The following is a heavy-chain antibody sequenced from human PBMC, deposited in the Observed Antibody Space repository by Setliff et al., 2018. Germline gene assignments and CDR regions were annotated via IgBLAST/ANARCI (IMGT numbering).Heavy chain of an antibody. CDR2: IKSKAYGGTT. V-gene: IGHV3-49*04. Sequence: PGGSLRLSCAASGFTFSNYAMGWVRQAPGKGLEWVGFIKSKAYGGTTEFAASVKGRFTISRDDSKSIAYLHMSSLKTEETAVYYCTRDRGPYDFWGAYFVYWG. CDR3: TRDRGPYDFWGAYFVY. D-gene: IGHD3-3*01. J-gene: IGHJ4*01. CDR1: GFTFSNYA.